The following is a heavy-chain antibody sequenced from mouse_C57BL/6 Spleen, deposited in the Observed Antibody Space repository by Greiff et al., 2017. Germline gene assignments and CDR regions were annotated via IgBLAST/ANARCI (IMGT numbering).Heavy chain of an antibody. CDR3: TRGITTDYYAMDY. D-gene: IGHD1-1*01. Sequence: VQLQQSGTVLARPGASVKMSCKTSGYTFTSYWMHWVKQRPGQGLEGIGAIYPGNSDTSYNQKFKGKAKLTAVTSASTAYMELSSLTNEDSAVYYCTRGITTDYYAMDYWGQGTSVTVSS. CDR2: IYPGNSDT. V-gene: IGHV1-5*01. J-gene: IGHJ4*01. CDR1: GYTFTSYW.